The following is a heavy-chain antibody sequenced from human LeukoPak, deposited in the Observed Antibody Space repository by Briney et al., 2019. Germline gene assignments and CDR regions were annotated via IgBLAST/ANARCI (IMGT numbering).Heavy chain of an antibody. V-gene: IGHV3-30-3*01. CDR1: GFTFSSYA. CDR3: AKDGGGGFDY. Sequence: SGGSLRLSCAASGFTFSSYAMHWVRQAPGKGLEWVAIISYDGSNKYYADSVKGRFTISRDNSKNTLYLQMNSLRAEDTAVYYCAKDGGGGFDYWGQGTLVTVSS. CDR2: ISYDGSNK. J-gene: IGHJ4*02. D-gene: IGHD3-16*01.